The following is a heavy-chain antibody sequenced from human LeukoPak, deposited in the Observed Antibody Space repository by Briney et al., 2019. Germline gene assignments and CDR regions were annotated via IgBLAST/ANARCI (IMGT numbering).Heavy chain of an antibody. V-gene: IGHV3-7*01. CDR2: IKNDGSKE. Sequence: GGSLRLSCAASGFTFNSYWMTWVRQAPGKGLEWVAKIKNDGSKEYYVGSVKGRFTISRDNAKNSLYLQMNSLRAEDTAVYYCAKVGHSSSWYRLAHYFDYWGQGTLVTVSS. J-gene: IGHJ4*02. CDR3: AKVGHSSSWYRLAHYFDY. D-gene: IGHD6-13*01. CDR1: GFTFNSYW.